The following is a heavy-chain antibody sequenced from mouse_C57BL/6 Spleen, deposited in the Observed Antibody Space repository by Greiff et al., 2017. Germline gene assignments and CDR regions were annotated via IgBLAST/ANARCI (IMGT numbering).Heavy chain of an antibody. J-gene: IGHJ1*03. CDR1: GYSITSDY. D-gene: IGHD2-4*01. Sequence: EVQGVESGPGLAKPSQTLSLTCSVTGYSITSDYWNWIRKFPGNKLEYMGYISYSGSTYYNPSLKSRISITRDTSKNQYYLQLNSVTTEDTATYYCARWRVYYDYDSYWYFDVWGTGTTVTVSS. V-gene: IGHV3-8*01. CDR3: ARWRVYYDYDSYWYFDV. CDR2: ISYSGST.